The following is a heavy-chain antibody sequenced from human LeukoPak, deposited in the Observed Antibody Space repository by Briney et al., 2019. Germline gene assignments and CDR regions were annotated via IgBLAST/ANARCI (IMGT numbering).Heavy chain of an antibody. D-gene: IGHD1-26*01. CDR3: AREGKMGEAFDI. J-gene: IGHJ3*02. CDR1: GFTFSSYS. Sequence: GGSLRLSCAASGFTFSSYSMNWVRQAPGKGLEWVSSISSSSSYIYYAGSVKGRFTISRDNAKNSLYLQMNSLRAEDTAVYYCAREGKMGEAFDIWGQGTMVTVSS. V-gene: IGHV3-21*01. CDR2: ISSSSSYI.